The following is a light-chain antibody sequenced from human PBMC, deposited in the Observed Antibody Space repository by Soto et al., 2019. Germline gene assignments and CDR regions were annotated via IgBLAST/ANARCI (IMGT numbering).Light chain of an antibody. V-gene: IGLV2-14*03. CDR2: DVS. J-gene: IGLJ1*01. Sequence: QSVLTQPASVSGSPGQSITISCTGTSSDVGGYNFVSWYQQHPGNAPKLMIYDVSDRPSGVSDRFSGSKSGNTASLTISGLQAEDEADYYCTSFTSSTTNVFGTGTKVT. CDR1: SSDVGGYNF. CDR3: TSFTSSTTNV.